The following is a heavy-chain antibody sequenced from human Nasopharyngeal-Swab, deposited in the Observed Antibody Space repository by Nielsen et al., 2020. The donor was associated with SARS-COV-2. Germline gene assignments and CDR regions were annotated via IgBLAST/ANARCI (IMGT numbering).Heavy chain of an antibody. CDR3: ARCITNTWSKGWFDF. CDR1: GDTFTSYG. CDR2: ISANNGDT. D-gene: IGHD2-8*01. J-gene: IGHJ5*01. Sequence: ASVKVSCKASGDTFTSYGFGWVRQAPGQGLEWMGWISANNGDTDYAQKFRDRITMTTDTSTTNVHMELRGLKSDDTAVYYCARCITNTWSKGWFDFWGHGTLVTVSS. V-gene: IGHV1-18*01.